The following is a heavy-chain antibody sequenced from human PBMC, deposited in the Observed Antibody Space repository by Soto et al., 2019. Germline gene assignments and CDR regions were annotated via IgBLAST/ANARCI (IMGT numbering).Heavy chain of an antibody. CDR2: IIPVFRTS. V-gene: IGHV1-69*18. CDR1: GVTFSSYA. J-gene: IGHJ4*02. CDR3: AKDGSWDGGGGES. Sequence: QVQLVQSGAEVKKPGSSVKVSCSASGVTFSSYAFTWVRQAPGQGLEWMGNIIPVFRTSSYAQRFQGRLTISGDESTNTVYMEPSSLGSDDTAVYFCAKDGSWDGGGGESWGQGTLVIVSS. D-gene: IGHD3-16*01.